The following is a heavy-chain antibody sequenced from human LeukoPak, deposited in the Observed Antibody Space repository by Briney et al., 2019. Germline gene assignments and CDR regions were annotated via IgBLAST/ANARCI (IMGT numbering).Heavy chain of an antibody. CDR3: AKDPLLRGATYDY. J-gene: IGHJ4*02. Sequence: PGRSLRLSCAASGFTFSSYGMHWVRQAPGKGLEWVAVIWYDGSNKYYADSVKGRFTISRDNSKNTLYLQMNSLRAEDTAVYYCAKDPLLRGATYDYWGQGTLVTVSS. V-gene: IGHV3-33*06. CDR1: GFTFSSYG. CDR2: IWYDGSNK. D-gene: IGHD1-26*01.